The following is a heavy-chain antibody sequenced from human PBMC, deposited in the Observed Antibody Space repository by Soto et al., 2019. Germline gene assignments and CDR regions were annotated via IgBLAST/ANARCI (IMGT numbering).Heavy chain of an antibody. CDR3: ARLVVVAPVDNV. Sequence: SETLSLTCSVSGGSVSYNSYYWGWIRQPPGKGLEWVGGIFYTGTTYYNPSLKDRLSISVDTSKNSFSLNLTSVTAADTAVYFCARLVVVAPVDNVWGQGALVTVSS. V-gene: IGHV4-39*01. CDR1: GGSVSYNSYY. D-gene: IGHD2-21*01. J-gene: IGHJ4*02. CDR2: IFYTGTT.